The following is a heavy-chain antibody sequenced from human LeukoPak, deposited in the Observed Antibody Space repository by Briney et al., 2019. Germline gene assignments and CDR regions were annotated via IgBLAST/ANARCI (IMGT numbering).Heavy chain of an antibody. CDR3: AKEGSGNPRYFDY. J-gene: IGHJ4*02. Sequence: SPSETLSLTCTVSGDSISSGSYYWSWIRPPAGKGLEWIGRIYTSESTNYNPSLKSRVTISVDTSKNQFSLNLTSVTAADTAVYYCAKEGSGNPRYFDYWGQGTLVTVSS. CDR1: GDSISSGSYY. CDR2: IYTSEST. D-gene: IGHD6-19*01. V-gene: IGHV4-61*02.